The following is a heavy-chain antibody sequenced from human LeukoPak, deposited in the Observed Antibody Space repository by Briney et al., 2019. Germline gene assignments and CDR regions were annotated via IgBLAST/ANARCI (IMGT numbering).Heavy chain of an antibody. CDR1: GGSISSYY. Sequence: SETLSLTCTVSGGSISSYYWGWIRQPPGKGLEWIGSIYYSGSTYYNPSLKSRVTISVDTSKNQFSLKLSSVTAADTAVYYCASAYTLLLWFGESCFDYWGQGTLVTVSS. CDR3: ASAYTLLLWFGESCFDY. J-gene: IGHJ4*02. V-gene: IGHV4-39*01. CDR2: IYYSGST. D-gene: IGHD3-10*01.